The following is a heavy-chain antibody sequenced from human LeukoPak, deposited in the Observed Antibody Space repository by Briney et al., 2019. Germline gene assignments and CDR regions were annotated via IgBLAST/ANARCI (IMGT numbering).Heavy chain of an antibody. J-gene: IGHJ3*02. V-gene: IGHV3-53*01. CDR2: IYSGAIT. CDR3: ASGHGDCASLRGAFDI. Sequence: GGSLRLPCAASGFTVSSNCMSWVGQAPGKGLNWVSVIYSGAITYYADSVKGQFSISRDNSKSTLYLQMNSLTAEDTAVYYCASGHGDCASLRGAFDIWGQGAMVTVAS. CDR1: GFTVSSNC. D-gene: IGHD2-21*02.